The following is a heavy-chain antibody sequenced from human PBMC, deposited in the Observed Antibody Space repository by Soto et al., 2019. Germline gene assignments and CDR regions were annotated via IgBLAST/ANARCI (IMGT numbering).Heavy chain of an antibody. Sequence: PGGSLRLSCAASGFTFSSYAMSWVRQAPGKGLEWVSAISGSGGSTYYADSVKGRFTISRDNSKNTLYLQMNSLRAEDTAVYYCAKDGRRNYDFWSGYYTHRWGQGTLVTVSS. J-gene: IGHJ5*02. V-gene: IGHV3-23*01. CDR2: ISGSGGST. D-gene: IGHD3-3*01. CDR1: GFTFSSYA. CDR3: AKDGRRNYDFWSGYYTHR.